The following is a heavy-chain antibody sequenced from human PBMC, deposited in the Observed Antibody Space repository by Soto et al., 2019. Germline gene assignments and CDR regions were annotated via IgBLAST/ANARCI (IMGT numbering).Heavy chain of an antibody. CDR2: IYYSGST. J-gene: IGHJ4*02. Sequence: QLQLQESGPGLVKPSETLSLTCTVSGGSISSSSYYWGWIRQPPGKGLEWIGSIYYSGSTYYNPSLKSRVTISVDTSKNQFSLKLSSVTAADTAVYYCARLSYCGGDCYYGGGFDYWGQGTLVTVSS. CDR3: ARLSYCGGDCYYGGGFDY. CDR1: GGSISSSSYY. D-gene: IGHD2-21*02. V-gene: IGHV4-39*01.